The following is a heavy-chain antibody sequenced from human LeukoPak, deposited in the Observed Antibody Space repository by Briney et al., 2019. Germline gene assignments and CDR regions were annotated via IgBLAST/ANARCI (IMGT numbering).Heavy chain of an antibody. CDR2: IYPGDSDT. V-gene: IGHV5-51*01. CDR1: GYSFTSHW. J-gene: IGHJ4*02. Sequence: GESLKISCKGSGYSFTSHWIVWVRQMTGKGLEWMGIIYPGDSDTRYSPSFQGQVTISADKSINTAYLQWSSLKASDTAMYYCARRQVGATDYFDYWGQGTLVTVSS. D-gene: IGHD1-26*01. CDR3: ARRQVGATDYFDY.